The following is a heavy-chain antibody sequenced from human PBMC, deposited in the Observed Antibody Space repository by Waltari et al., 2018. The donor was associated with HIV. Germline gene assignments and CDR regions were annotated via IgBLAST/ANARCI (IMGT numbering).Heavy chain of an antibody. J-gene: IGHJ5*01. CDR1: ASSFRRSL. V-gene: IGHV3-23*01. CDR3: AKGAFDMVLGSALDS. D-gene: IGHD2-8*01. CDR2: ISGSGSTR. Sequence: ELQLLGCRGGSLVPGGAPTLPSAPSASSFRRSLKAWVGQAPGKGLQWVSIISGSGSTRYSADSVKGRVTISRDNSENTLYLQINSLRAEGTAVYDCAKGAFDMVLGSALDSWGHGTLVTVSS.